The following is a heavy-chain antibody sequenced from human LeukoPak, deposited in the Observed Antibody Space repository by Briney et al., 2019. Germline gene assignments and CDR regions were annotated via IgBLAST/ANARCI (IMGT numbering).Heavy chain of an antibody. D-gene: IGHD5-12*01. Sequence: GGSLRLSRAASGFTFSDSFTSWIHPAPGKGLEWASYISGSGSTIYYPDSVKGRFTISRDNAKKSLYLQMNSLRPEDTAVYYCARLSGYAVESWGQGTLVTVSS. CDR2: ISGSGSTI. CDR3: ARLSGYAVES. J-gene: IGHJ4*02. V-gene: IGHV3-11*01. CDR1: GFTFSDSF.